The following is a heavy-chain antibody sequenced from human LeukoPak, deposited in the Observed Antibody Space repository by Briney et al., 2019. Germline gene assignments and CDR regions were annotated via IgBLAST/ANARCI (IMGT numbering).Heavy chain of an antibody. CDR1: GGTFISYA. CDR3: ARDRVDTAMVAFDY. CDR2: IIPIFGTA. D-gene: IGHD5-18*01. Sequence: SVTVSSKASGGTFISYAISWVRHAPGQGLEWMGGIIPIFGTANYAQKFQGRVTIAADESTSTAYMELSSLRSEDTAVYYCARDRVDTAMVAFDYWGQGTLVTVSS. J-gene: IGHJ4*02. V-gene: IGHV1-69*01.